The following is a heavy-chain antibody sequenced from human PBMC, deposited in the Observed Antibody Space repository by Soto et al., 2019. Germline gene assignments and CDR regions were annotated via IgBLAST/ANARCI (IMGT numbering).Heavy chain of an antibody. D-gene: IGHD6-13*01. CDR3: ARVGSIAAAGTPDY. CDR1: GFTFSDYY. Sequence: GGSLRLSCAASGFTFSDYYMSWFRQAPGKGLGWVSYISGSGSTIHDADSVKGRFTISRDNAKNSLYLQMNSLRAEDTAVYYCARVGSIAAAGTPDYWGQGTLVTVSS. CDR2: ISGSGSTI. J-gene: IGHJ4*02. V-gene: IGHV3-11*01.